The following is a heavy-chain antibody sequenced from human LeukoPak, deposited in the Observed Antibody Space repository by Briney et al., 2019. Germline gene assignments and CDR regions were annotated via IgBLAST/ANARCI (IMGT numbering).Heavy chain of an antibody. J-gene: IGHJ4*02. D-gene: IGHD3-16*02. CDR3: ARARYYDYVWGSYRFPLDY. CDR2: INAGNGNT. V-gene: IGHV1-3*01. CDR1: GYTFISYA. Sequence: ASVKVSCTTSGYTFISYAMHWVRQAPGQRLEWMGWINAGNGNTKYSQKFQGRVTITRDTSASTAYMELSSLRSEDTAVYYCARARYYDYVWGSYRFPLDYWGQGTLVTVSS.